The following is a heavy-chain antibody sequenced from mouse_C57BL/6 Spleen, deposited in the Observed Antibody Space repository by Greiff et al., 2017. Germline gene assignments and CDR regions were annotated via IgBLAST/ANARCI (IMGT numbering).Heavy chain of an antibody. J-gene: IGHJ4*01. D-gene: IGHD4-1*01. CDR3: ARTGTYAKDD. CDR1: GFTFSDYG. V-gene: IGHV5-17*01. Sequence: EVKLMESGGGLVKPGGSLKLSCAASGFTFSDYGMHWVRQAPEKGLEWVAYISSGSSTIYYADPVKGRFTISRDNAKNTLFRQMTSLRSEDTDMYYCARTGTYAKDDWGERTSVTVSS. CDR2: ISSGSSTI.